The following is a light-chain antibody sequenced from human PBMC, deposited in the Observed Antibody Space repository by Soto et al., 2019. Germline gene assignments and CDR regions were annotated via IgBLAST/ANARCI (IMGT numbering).Light chain of an antibody. CDR2: GAS. Sequence: IQLTQSPSSLSASVGDRVTITCRASQGISSYLAWYQQKPGKAPKLLISGASALQIGVPSRFSGSGSGQDFTLTISSLQPEDFATYYCQQYDNLPITFGQGTKVDIK. J-gene: IGKJ1*01. V-gene: IGKV1-9*01. CDR3: QQYDNLPIT. CDR1: QGISSY.